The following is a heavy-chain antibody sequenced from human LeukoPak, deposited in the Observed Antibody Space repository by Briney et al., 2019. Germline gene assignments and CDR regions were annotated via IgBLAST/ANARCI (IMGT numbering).Heavy chain of an antibody. CDR1: GFTFSDYY. D-gene: IGHD2-2*01. V-gene: IGHV3-11*04. Sequence: GRSLRLSCAASGFTFSDYYMSWSRQAPGKGLEWVSYISGSGSTIYYADSVKGRFTISRDNAKNSLYLQMNSLRAEDTAVYYCARDEYCSSTSCRNYYYYYYMDVWGKGTTVTVSS. CDR3: ARDEYCSSTSCRNYYYYYYMDV. J-gene: IGHJ6*03. CDR2: ISGSGSTI.